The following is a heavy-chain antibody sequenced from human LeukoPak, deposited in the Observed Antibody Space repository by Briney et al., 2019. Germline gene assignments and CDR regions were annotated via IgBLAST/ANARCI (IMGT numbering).Heavy chain of an antibody. CDR2: INHSGST. Sequence: SETLSLTCAVYGGSFSGYYWSWIRQPPGKGLEWIGEINHSGSTNYNPSLKSRVTISVETSKNQFSLKLSSVTAADTAVYYCAREAGYSSSWAIDYWGQGTLVTVSS. D-gene: IGHD6-13*01. V-gene: IGHV4-34*01. CDR1: GGSFSGYY. J-gene: IGHJ4*02. CDR3: AREAGYSSSWAIDY.